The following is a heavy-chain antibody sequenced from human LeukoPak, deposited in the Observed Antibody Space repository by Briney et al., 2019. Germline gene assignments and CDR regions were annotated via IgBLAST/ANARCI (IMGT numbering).Heavy chain of an antibody. CDR3: AKGADYEPYYYYYYMDV. J-gene: IGHJ6*03. D-gene: IGHD4-17*01. Sequence: GGSLRLSCAASGFTFSSYWMNWVRQAPGKGLEWVANIKQDGSEKYYVDSVKGRFTISRDNAKNSLYLQMDSLRAEDTAVYYCAKGADYEPYYYYYYMDVWGKGTTVTVSS. CDR1: GFTFSSYW. CDR2: IKQDGSEK. V-gene: IGHV3-7*03.